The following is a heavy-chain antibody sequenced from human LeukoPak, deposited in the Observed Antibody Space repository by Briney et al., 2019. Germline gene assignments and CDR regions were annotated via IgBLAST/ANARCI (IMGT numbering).Heavy chain of an antibody. CDR3: ARLRYSTTWYDGSFDS. V-gene: IGHV5-51*01. CDR2: IYPSDSDT. J-gene: IGHJ4*02. Sequence: GESLKISCKGSGYSFTSYWIGWVRQMPGKGLEWMGIIYPSDSDTRDSPSFQGQVTISADKSISTAYLQWSSLKASDTAFYYCARLRYSTTWYDGSFDSWGQGTLVTVSS. D-gene: IGHD6-13*01. CDR1: GYSFTSYW.